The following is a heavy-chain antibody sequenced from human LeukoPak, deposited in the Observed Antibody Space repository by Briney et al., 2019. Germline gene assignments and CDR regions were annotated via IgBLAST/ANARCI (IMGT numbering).Heavy chain of an antibody. CDR3: ARVPGNSGSYYIFVY. V-gene: IGHV1-18*01. J-gene: IGHJ4*01. CDR2: ISAYNGNT. Sequence: ASVKVSCKASGYTFTSYGISWVRQAPGQGLEWMGWISAYNGNTNYAQKLQGRVTMTTDTSTSTAYMELRSLRSDDAAVYYCARVPGNSGSYYIFVYWGQEPWSPSPQ. D-gene: IGHD1-26*01. CDR1: GYTFTSYG.